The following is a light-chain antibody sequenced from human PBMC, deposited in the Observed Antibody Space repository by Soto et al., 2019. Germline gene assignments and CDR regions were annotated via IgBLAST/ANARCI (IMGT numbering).Light chain of an antibody. CDR1: SSDVGGYNY. V-gene: IGLV2-14*01. Sequence: QSALTQPASVSGSPGQSITISCTGTSSDVGGYNYVSWYQQHPGKAPKLMIYDVSNRPSGVSYRFSGSKSGNTASLTISGPQAEDEADYYCSSYTSSSTRVFGTGTKVTVL. CDR3: SSYTSSSTRV. CDR2: DVS. J-gene: IGLJ1*01.